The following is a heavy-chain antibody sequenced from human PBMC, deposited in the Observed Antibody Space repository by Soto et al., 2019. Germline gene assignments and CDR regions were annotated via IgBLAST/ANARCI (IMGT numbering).Heavy chain of an antibody. Sequence: ASVKVSCKASGYTFTSYAMHWVRQAPGQRLEWMGWINAGNGNTKYSQKFQGRVTMTTDTSTSTAYMELRSLRSDDTAVYYCARDSNDILTGYPEDFDYWGQGTLVTVSS. CDR1: GYTFTSYA. CDR2: INAGNGNT. D-gene: IGHD3-9*01. V-gene: IGHV1-3*01. J-gene: IGHJ4*02. CDR3: ARDSNDILTGYPEDFDY.